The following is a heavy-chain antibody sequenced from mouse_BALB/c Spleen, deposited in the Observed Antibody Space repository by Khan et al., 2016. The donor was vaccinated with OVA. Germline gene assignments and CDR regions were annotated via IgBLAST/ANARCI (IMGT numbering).Heavy chain of an antibody. CDR1: GFTFSTYA. D-gene: IGHD2-1*01. V-gene: IGHV5-9-3*01. J-gene: IGHJ3*01. Sequence: EVQVVESGGGLVKPGGSLKLSCAASGFTFSTYAMSWVRQTPEKRLEWVASISSDGDYTYYPDNVTGRFTISRDNAKNTLYLQMSSLRSEDTAIYDCARSPYGNFAYWGQGTLVTVSA. CDR2: ISSDGDYT. CDR3: ARSPYGNFAY.